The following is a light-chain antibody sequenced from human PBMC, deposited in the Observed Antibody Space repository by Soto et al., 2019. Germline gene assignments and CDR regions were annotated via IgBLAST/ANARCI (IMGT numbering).Light chain of an antibody. CDR1: QTISSW. CDR2: KAS. V-gene: IGKV1-5*03. J-gene: IGKJ1*01. Sequence: DIQMTQSPSTLSGSVGDRVTITCRASQTISSWLAWYQQKQGKAPKLXIYKASTLRSGVPSRFSGIVSGTELTINIRSLQPDDGETYDGQHYNSYSEAFGQGTKVDIK. CDR3: QHYNSYSEA.